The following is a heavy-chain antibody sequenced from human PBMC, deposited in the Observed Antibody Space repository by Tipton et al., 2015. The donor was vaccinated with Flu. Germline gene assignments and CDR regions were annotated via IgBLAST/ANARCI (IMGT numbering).Heavy chain of an antibody. J-gene: IGHJ4*02. D-gene: IGHD1-26*01. Sequence: QLVQSGAEVKKPGASVRVSCKASGFTFAGYYLHWVRQAPGQGFEWIGRINPDTGGTNYAQTFQGRVTMTRDTSISTAFMDLSGLTSDDAAVYYCARDAQPLGATTHSQIWGQGTLVTVSS. CDR3: ARDAQPLGATTHSQI. V-gene: IGHV1-2*06. CDR2: INPDTGGT. CDR1: GFTFAGYY.